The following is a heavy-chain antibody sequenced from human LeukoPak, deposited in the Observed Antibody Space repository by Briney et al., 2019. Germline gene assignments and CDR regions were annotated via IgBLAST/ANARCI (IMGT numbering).Heavy chain of an antibody. CDR1: GFTFSSYG. D-gene: IGHD6-19*01. J-gene: IGHJ4*02. CDR3: AREGAVAVFDY. Sequence: GGSLRLSCAASGFTFSSYGMHWVRQAPGKGLEWVAVIWYDGSNKYYADSVKGRFTISRDNSKNTLYLQMNSLRAEDTAVYYCAREGAVAVFDYWGQGTLVTVSS. V-gene: IGHV3-33*01. CDR2: IWYDGSNK.